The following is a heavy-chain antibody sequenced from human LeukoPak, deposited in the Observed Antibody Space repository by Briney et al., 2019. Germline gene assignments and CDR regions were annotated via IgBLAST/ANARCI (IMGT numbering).Heavy chain of an antibody. V-gene: IGHV1-69*06. J-gene: IGHJ4*02. CDR2: IIPIFGTA. CDR3: TRGRGYSGYDDY. Sequence: GASVKVSCKASGGTFSSYAISWVRQAPGQGLEWMGGIIPIFGTANYAQKFQGRVTITADKSTSTAYMELSSLRSEDTAVYYCTRGRGYSGYDDYWGQGTLVTVSS. D-gene: IGHD5-12*01. CDR1: GGTFSSYA.